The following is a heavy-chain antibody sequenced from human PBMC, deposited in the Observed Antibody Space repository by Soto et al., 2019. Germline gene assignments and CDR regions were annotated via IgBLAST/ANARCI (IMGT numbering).Heavy chain of an antibody. J-gene: IGHJ6*02. CDR2: ISRSGSTI. V-gene: IGHV3-11*01. Sequence: QMQLVESGGGLVEPGGSLRLSYEASGFTFSNHYMSWIRQAPGKGLEWVSYISRSGSTIYYADSVRGRFTISRDNSKSSLYLQMVSLRAEDTAMYYCGRDPELWDENVATRSSIYYYGMDVWGQGTTVTVSS. CDR1: GFTFSNHY. D-gene: IGHD3-16*01. CDR3: GRDPELWDENVATRSSIYYYGMDV.